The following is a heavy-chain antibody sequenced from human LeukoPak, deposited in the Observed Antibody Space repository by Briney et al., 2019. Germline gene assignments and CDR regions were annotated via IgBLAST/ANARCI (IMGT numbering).Heavy chain of an antibody. Sequence: SETLSLTCTVSGGSISSYYWSWIRQPAGKGLEWTGRIYTSGSTNYNPSLKSRVTTSVDTSKNQFSLKLSSVTAADTAVYYCARAPRTGAWDMITFGGVIVHGDAFDFWGQGTMVTVSS. D-gene: IGHD3-16*02. CDR1: GGSISSYY. CDR2: IYTSGST. J-gene: IGHJ3*01. V-gene: IGHV4-4*07. CDR3: ARAPRTGAWDMITFGGVIVHGDAFDF.